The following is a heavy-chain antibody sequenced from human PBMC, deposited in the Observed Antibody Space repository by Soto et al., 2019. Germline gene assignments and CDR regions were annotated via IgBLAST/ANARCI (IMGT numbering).Heavy chain of an antibody. V-gene: IGHV3-23*01. J-gene: IGHJ4*02. D-gene: IGHD1-1*01. Sequence: QLLESGGGFVQPGGSLRLSCVASGFTFSNFAMSWVRQAPGEGLEWVSAISGSGDDTFYADSMKGRFTISRDNSKDPLYLQINSLRAEDTAVSYCASPITKTETTFGFWGQGTLVTVSS. CDR2: ISGSGDDT. CDR1: GFTFSNFA. CDR3: ASPITKTETTFGF.